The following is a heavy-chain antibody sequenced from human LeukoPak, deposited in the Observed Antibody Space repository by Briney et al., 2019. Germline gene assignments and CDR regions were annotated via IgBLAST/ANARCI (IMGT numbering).Heavy chain of an antibody. CDR1: GFTFSSYG. V-gene: IGHV3-33*01. CDR2: IWYDGSNK. CDR3: ARDRDCSGSSCYHTYGMDV. J-gene: IGHJ6*02. D-gene: IGHD2-15*01. Sequence: PGRSLRLSCAASGFTFSSYGMHWVRQAPGKGLEWVAVIWYDGSNKYYADSVKGRFTISRDNSKNTLYLQMNSLRAEDTAVYYCARDRDCSGSSCYHTYGMDVWGQGTTVTVSS.